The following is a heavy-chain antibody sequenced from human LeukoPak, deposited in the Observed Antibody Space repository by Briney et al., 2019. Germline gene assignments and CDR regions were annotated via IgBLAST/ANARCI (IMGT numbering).Heavy chain of an antibody. CDR3: ASGWDSSGYPLGY. J-gene: IGHJ4*02. CDR2: ISNSGGGT. V-gene: IGHV3-23*01. CDR1: GFTFSNYA. Sequence: GGSLRLSCAASGFTFSNYAMTWVRLAPGKGLEWVSGISNSGGGTYYADSVKGRFTISRDNAKNSLYLQMNSLRDEDTAVYYCASGWDSSGYPLGYWGQGTLVTVSS. D-gene: IGHD3-22*01.